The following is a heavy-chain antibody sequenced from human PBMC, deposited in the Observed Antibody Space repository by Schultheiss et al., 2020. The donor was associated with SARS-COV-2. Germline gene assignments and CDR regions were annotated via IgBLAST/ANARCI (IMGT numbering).Heavy chain of an antibody. V-gene: IGHV4-34*01. J-gene: IGHJ3*02. CDR3: ARGVYSSSWSGAFDI. D-gene: IGHD6-13*01. CDR1: GGSFSGYY. CDR2: INHSGST. Sequence: SETLSLTCAVYGGSFSGYYWSWIRQHPGKGLEWIGEINHSGSTNYNPSLKSRVTISVDTSKNQFSLKLSSVTAADTAVYYCARGVYSSSWSGAFDIWGQGTMVTVSS.